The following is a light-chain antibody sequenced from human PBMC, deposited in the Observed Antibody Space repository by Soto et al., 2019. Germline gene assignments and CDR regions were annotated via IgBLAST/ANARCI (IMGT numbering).Light chain of an antibody. CDR1: RSDIGNYNY. CDR2: DVS. J-gene: IGLJ1*01. CDR3: SSYTTSSTYV. V-gene: IGLV2-14*01. Sequence: QSALTQPASVSGPPGQSIAISCTGTRSDIGNYNYVSWYQQHPVKAPKLMIYDVSNRPSGVSDRFSGSKSGNTASLTISGLQAEDEADYYCSSYTTSSTYVFGTGTQLTVL.